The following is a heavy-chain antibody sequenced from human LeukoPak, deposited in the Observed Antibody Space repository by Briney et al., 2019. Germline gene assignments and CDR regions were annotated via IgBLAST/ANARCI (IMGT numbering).Heavy chain of an antibody. Sequence: GGSLRLSCAASGFTFSSYSMNWVRQAPGKGLEWVSSITSTSSYIYYADSVRGRLTISRDNAKNSLYLQMNSLRAEDTAVYYCAKDLTVTSTCYFDSWGQGTLVTVSS. J-gene: IGHJ4*02. CDR1: GFTFSSYS. CDR3: AKDLTVTSTCYFDS. CDR2: ITSTSSYI. V-gene: IGHV3-21*01. D-gene: IGHD4-11*01.